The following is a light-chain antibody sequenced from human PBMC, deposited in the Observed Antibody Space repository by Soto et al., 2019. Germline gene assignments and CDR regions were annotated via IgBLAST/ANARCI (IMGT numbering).Light chain of an antibody. J-gene: IGLJ1*01. Sequence: QSALAQPASVSGSPGQSITISCTGTVSDVGGYTYVSWYQQCPGRVPKLMIYEVSYRPSGVSNRFSGSKSGNTASLTISGLQAEDEADYYCSSYTSSSTYVFGTGTKVTV. CDR3: SSYTSSSTYV. CDR2: EVS. V-gene: IGLV2-14*01. CDR1: VSDVGGYTY.